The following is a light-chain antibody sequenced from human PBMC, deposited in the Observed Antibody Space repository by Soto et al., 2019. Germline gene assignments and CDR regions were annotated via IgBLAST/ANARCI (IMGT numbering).Light chain of an antibody. CDR3: QQSYSIPYT. V-gene: IGKV1-39*01. J-gene: IGKJ2*01. CDR2: TSG. Sequence: IQMTQSPSSLSASVGDRVTITCRVSQRITTYLNWYQQKPGKAPKLLISTSGTLQRGVPSRFSGSGSGTDFTLTITALRPEDFATYFCQQSYSIPYTFGQGTKLEIK. CDR1: QRITTY.